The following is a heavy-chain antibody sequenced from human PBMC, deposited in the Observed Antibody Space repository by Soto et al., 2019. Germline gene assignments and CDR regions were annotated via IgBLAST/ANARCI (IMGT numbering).Heavy chain of an antibody. CDR1: GFTFNTYG. V-gene: IGHV3-30*18. D-gene: IGHD1-26*01. CDR3: AKDQSGSYPDY. J-gene: IGHJ4*02. CDR2: ISYDGSNK. Sequence: QVQLVESGGGVVQPGRSLRLSCAASGFTFNTYGMHWVRQAPGKGLEWVAVISYDGSNKYYADSVKGRFTISRDNSKNTLFLQMNSLGAEDTVVYYCAKDQSGSYPDYWGKGTLFTASS.